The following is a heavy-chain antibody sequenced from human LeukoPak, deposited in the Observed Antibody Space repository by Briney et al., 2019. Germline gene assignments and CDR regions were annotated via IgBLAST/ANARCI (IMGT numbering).Heavy chain of an antibody. Sequence: SETLSFTCTVSGVSISRTTNYWSWIRQPPGKGLEWIGSIDYRGSTSYNPSLKSRVTLSVDTSKNQFSLKLSSVTAADTAIYYCARDTSLDSWGQGTLVTVSP. V-gene: IGHV4-39*07. D-gene: IGHD3-16*01. CDR1: GVSISRTTNY. CDR2: IDYRGST. J-gene: IGHJ5*01. CDR3: ARDTSLDS.